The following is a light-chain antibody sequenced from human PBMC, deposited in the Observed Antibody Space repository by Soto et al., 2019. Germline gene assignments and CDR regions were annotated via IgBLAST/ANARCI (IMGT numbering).Light chain of an antibody. CDR3: SSYTSSSNVV. CDR2: EVS. V-gene: IGLV2-14*01. Sequence: QSVLTQPASVSGSPGQSITISCTGTSSDVGGSTYVSWYQQHPGKAPKLMIYEVSNRPSGVSHRFSGSKSGNTASLTISGLQAEDEAAYDCSSYTSSSNVVFGGGTQLSVL. CDR1: SSDVGGSTY. J-gene: IGLJ2*01.